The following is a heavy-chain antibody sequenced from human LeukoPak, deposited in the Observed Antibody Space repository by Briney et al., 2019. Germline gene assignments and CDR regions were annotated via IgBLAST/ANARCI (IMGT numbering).Heavy chain of an antibody. Sequence: SETLSLTCTVSGDSISNYYWSWIRQPAGKGLEWIGRIYSSGSTNYNPSLKSRVTISVDTSKNQFSLNLSSVTAADTAVYYCARHSYLNGCFGYWGQGTLVTVSS. V-gene: IGHV4-4*07. CDR3: ARHSYLNGCFGY. J-gene: IGHJ4*02. D-gene: IGHD4/OR15-4a*01. CDR2: IYSSGST. CDR1: GDSISNYY.